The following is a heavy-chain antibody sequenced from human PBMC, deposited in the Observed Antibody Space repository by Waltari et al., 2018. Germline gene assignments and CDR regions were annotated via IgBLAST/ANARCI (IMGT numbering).Heavy chain of an antibody. CDR2: IKQDGSEK. CDR3: ARDSPLYGFWFDP. CDR1: GFTFSSYW. Sequence: LSCAASGFTFSSYWMSWVRQAPGKGLEWVANIKQDGSEKYYVDSVKGRFTISRDNAKNSLYLQMNSLRAEDTAVYYCARDSPLYGFWFDPWGQGTLVTVSS. V-gene: IGHV3-7*01. D-gene: IGHD4-17*01. J-gene: IGHJ5*02.